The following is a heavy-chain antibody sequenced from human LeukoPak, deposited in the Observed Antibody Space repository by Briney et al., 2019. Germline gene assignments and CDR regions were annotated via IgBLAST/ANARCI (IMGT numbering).Heavy chain of an antibody. V-gene: IGHV3-30*18. CDR2: ISRDGSLK. J-gene: IGHJ3*01. CDR3: AKKNSYGSGAGDPLDV. CDR1: GFSFSNFG. Sequence: GRSLRLSCAASGFSFSNFGMHWVRQAPGKGLEWVAVISRDGSLKYYLDSVKGRFTISRDNSKNTLYLQMDSLRVEDTAVYYCAKKNSYGSGAGDPLDVWGHGTLVTVSS. D-gene: IGHD3-10*01.